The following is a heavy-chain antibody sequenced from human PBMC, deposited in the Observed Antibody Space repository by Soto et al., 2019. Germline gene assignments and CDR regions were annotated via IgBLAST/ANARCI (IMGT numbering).Heavy chain of an antibody. J-gene: IGHJ6*03. CDR1: GGSISGYY. CDR3: AAAVPAEYVFPYYYMDV. CDR2: IYYSGST. D-gene: IGHD3-16*01. V-gene: IGHV4-59*01. Sequence: SETLSLTCTVSGGSISGYYWSWIRQPPGKGLEWIGYIYYSGSTNYNPSLKSRVTISVDTSKNQFSLKLSSVTAADTGVYYCAAAVPAEYVFPYYYMDVWGKGTTVTVSS.